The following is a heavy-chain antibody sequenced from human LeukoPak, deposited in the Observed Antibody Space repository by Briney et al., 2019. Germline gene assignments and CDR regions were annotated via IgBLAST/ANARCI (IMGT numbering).Heavy chain of an antibody. CDR1: GFTFSSYA. CDR3: AKVGYCSSTSCYRRENWFDP. J-gene: IGHJ5*02. Sequence: PGGSLRLSCAASGFTFSSYAMSWVRQAPGKGLEWDSTIRGSGGSTYYADSVKGRFTISRDNSKNTLYLQMNSLRADDTAVYYCAKVGYCSSTSCYRRENWFDPWGQGTLVTVSS. CDR2: IRGSGGST. V-gene: IGHV3-23*01. D-gene: IGHD2-2*03.